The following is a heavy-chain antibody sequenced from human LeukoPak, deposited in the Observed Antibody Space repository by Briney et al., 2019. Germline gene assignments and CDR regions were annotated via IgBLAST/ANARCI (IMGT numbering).Heavy chain of an antibody. CDR3: ATVEINSGGSYNWFDP. Sequence: SXVKVSXKASGGTFSSYAISWVRQAPGQGLEWMGRIIPIFGTANYAQKFQGRATMTEDTSTDTAYMELSSLRSEDTAVYYCATVEINSGGSYNWFDPWGQGTLVTVSS. CDR2: IIPIFGTA. CDR1: GGTFSSYA. D-gene: IGHD1-26*01. V-gene: IGHV1-69*06. J-gene: IGHJ5*02.